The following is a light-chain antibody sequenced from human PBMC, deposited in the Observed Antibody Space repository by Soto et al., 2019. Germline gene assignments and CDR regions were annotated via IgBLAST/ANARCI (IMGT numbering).Light chain of an antibody. CDR3: QSYDSSLSGVV. J-gene: IGLJ2*01. CDR2: GNS. V-gene: IGLV1-40*01. Sequence: QSVLTQPPSVSGAPGQRVTISCTGSSSNIGAGYDVHWYQQLPGTAPKLLIYGNSKRPSGVPDRFSGSKSGTSASLAITGLQAEDEADYYCQSYDSSLSGVVFGGGTKGTVL. CDR1: SSNIGAGYD.